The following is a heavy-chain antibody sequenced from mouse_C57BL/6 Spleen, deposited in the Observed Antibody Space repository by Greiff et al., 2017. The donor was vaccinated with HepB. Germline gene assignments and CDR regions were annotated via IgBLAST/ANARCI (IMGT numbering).Heavy chain of an antibody. V-gene: IGHV1-74*01. Sequence: QVHVKQPGAELVKPGASVKVSCKASGYTFTSYWMHWVKQRPGQGLEWIGRIHPSDSDTNYNQKFKGKATLTVDKSSSTAYMQLSSLTSEDSAVYYCAIRFNYVYAMDYWGQGTSVTVSS. CDR2: IHPSDSDT. J-gene: IGHJ4*01. CDR3: AIRFNYVYAMDY. CDR1: GYTFTSYW. D-gene: IGHD2-1*01.